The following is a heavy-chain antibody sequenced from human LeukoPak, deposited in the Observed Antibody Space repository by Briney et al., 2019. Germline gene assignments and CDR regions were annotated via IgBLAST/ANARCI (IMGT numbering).Heavy chain of an antibody. J-gene: IGHJ4*02. CDR3: SRGSGWLSVY. CDR2: ISGGTT. D-gene: IGHD6-19*01. V-gene: IGHV3-49*05. CDR1: GFTFGDYL. Sequence: KTGGSLRLSCTASGFTFGDYLMSWFRQAPGKGLEWIGFISGGTTEYAASVKGRFTISRDDSTSIAYLQMNSLTTEDTAVYYCSRGSGWLSVYWGQGTLVIVSS.